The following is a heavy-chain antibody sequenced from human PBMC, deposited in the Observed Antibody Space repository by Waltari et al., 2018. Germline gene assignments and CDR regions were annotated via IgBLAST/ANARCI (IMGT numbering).Heavy chain of an antibody. CDR3: ARGAAGPWYFDY. Sequence: QVQLQESGPGLVKPSETLSITCTVSGGSISSHYWSWIRQPPGKGLEWIGYIYYSGSTNYNPSLKSRVTISVDTSKNQFSLKLSSVTAADTAVYYCARGAAGPWYFDYWGQGTLVTVSS. J-gene: IGHJ4*02. V-gene: IGHV4-59*11. CDR1: GGSISSHY. CDR2: IYYSGST. D-gene: IGHD6-13*01.